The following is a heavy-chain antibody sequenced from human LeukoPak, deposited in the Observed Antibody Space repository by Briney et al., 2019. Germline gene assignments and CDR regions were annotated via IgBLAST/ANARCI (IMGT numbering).Heavy chain of an antibody. CDR2: INPHSGDT. V-gene: IGHV1-2*07. D-gene: IGHD5-18*01. CDR1: GYTFTSYY. Sequence: ASVKVSCKAFGYTFTSYYMHWVRQAPGQGREWMGWINPHSGDTNYAHKFQGRVTMTRDTSISIAYMELSSLKSDDTAVYYCAREGGSSYGYAYHWGQGTLVTVSS. CDR3: AREGGSSYGYAYH. J-gene: IGHJ5*02.